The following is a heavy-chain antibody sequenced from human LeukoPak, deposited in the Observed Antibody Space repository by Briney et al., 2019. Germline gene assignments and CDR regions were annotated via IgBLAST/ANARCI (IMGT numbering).Heavy chain of an antibody. V-gene: IGHV3-23*01. CDR2: ISDSGGST. D-gene: IGHD3-22*01. CDR3: AKYDSFDHYYDSSGRFDC. CDR1: GFTFSTYA. J-gene: IGHJ4*02. Sequence: GGSLRLSCVGSGFTFSTYAMVWVRQAPGKGLQWVSAISDSGGSTYYADSVKGRFAISRDNSKNTLFLQMNSLRAEDTAVYYCAKYDSFDHYYDSSGRFDCWGQGTLVTVSS.